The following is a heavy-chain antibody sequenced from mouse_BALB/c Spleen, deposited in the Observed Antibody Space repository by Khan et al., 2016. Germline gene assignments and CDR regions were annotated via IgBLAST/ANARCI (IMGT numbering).Heavy chain of an antibody. CDR1: GFTFSDYY. D-gene: IGHD2-4*01. CDR2: ISDGGSYT. Sequence: EVELVESGGGLVKPGGSLKLSCAASGFTFSDYYMYWVRQTPEKRLEWVATISDGGSYTYYPDSVKGRFTISRDNAKNNLYLQMSSLKSEDTAMXYCAREGLRRGCAYWGQGTLVTVFA. J-gene: IGHJ3*01. CDR3: AREGLRRGCAY. V-gene: IGHV5-4*02.